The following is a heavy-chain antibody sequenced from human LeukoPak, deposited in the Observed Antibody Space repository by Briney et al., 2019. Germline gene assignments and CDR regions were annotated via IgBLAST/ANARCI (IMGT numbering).Heavy chain of an antibody. J-gene: IGHJ4*02. V-gene: IGHV7-4-1*02. CDR2: INTNTGNP. CDR3: ARTRDGFNFYFDY. CDR1: EYTFSNNH. Sequence: ASVKVSCKASEYTFSNNHMNWLRQAPGQGPEWMGYINTNTGNPTYAQGFIGRFVFSLDTSVSTAYLQISSLKAEDTAIYYCARTRDGFNFYFDYWGQGTLVTVSS. D-gene: IGHD5-24*01.